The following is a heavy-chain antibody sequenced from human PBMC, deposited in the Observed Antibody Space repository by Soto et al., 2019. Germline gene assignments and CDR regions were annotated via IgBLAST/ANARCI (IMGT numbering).Heavy chain of an antibody. CDR1: GGSIRSSNR. D-gene: IGHD3-10*01. Sequence: PSETLSLTCAVSGGSIRSSNRWCWVRHPPGKGLEWSGEIYHSGSTNYNPSLKSRVTMSVDKPKNQFSLQLSSVTAADTAVYYCARDSISPGKGMDVWGQGTTVTVSS. CDR2: IYHSGST. CDR3: ARDSISPGKGMDV. J-gene: IGHJ6*02. V-gene: IGHV4-4*02.